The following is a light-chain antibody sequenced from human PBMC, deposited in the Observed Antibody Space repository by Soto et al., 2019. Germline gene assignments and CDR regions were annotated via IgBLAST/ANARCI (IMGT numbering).Light chain of an antibody. Sequence: QSVLTQPASVSGSPGQSITIPCTGTTSDIGNYNAVSCYQQHPGKAPKLIIYEVTNRPSGVSDRFSGSKSGNTASLTISGLQAEDEADYYCGSWTTYRPYVFATGSKVTVL. CDR2: EVT. CDR3: GSWTTYRPYV. V-gene: IGLV2-14*01. J-gene: IGLJ1*01. CDR1: TSDIGNYNA.